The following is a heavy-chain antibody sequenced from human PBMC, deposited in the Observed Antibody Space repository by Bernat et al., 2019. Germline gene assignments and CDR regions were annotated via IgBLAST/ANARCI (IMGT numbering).Heavy chain of an antibody. Sequence: EVQLVESGGGLIQPGGSLRLSCAASGFTVSSNYMSWVRQAPGKGLEWVSVIYSGGSTYYADSVKGRFTISRDNSKNTLYLQMNSLRAEDTVVYYCARAVQSLYYYYGMDVWGKGTTVTVSS. J-gene: IGHJ6*04. D-gene: IGHD6-6*01. CDR2: IYSGGST. V-gene: IGHV3-53*01. CDR1: GFTVSSNY. CDR3: ARAVQSLYYYYGMDV.